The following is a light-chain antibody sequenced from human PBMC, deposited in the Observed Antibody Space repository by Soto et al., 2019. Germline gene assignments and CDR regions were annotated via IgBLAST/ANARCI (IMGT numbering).Light chain of an antibody. CDR2: QVT. J-gene: IGLJ3*02. Sequence: QSALTQPASVSGSPGQSITISCTGTSSDIGGHNYVSWYQQHPGKAPKLIIYQVTNRPSGVSNRFSGSKSGNTASLTISGLQPEDEDDYYFSSYTSTQIGVFGGGTKVTVL. V-gene: IGLV2-14*01. CDR3: SSYTSTQIGV. CDR1: SSDIGGHNY.